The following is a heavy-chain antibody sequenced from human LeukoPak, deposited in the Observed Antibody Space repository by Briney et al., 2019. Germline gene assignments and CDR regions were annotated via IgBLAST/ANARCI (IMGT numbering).Heavy chain of an antibody. J-gene: IGHJ5*02. D-gene: IGHD2-2*01. CDR2: IYPGDSDT. CDR3: ARSGVPGAMTWFDP. CDR1: GYSFTTYW. Sequence: GESLKISCKASGYSFTTYWIGWVRQMPGKGLERMGIIYPGDSDTRYSPSFQGQVTIPADKSINTAYLQWRSLKASDTAMYYCARSGVPGAMTWFDPWGQGTLVTVSS. V-gene: IGHV5-51*01.